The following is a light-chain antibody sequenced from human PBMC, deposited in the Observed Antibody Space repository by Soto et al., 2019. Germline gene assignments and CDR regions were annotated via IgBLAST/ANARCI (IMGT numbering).Light chain of an antibody. V-gene: IGKV3-11*02. Sequence: EIVLAQSPVTVALSPWERATVSCRASQSISSLVWYQQKPGQAPRLLIYDASNRATGITDRFSGSGSGREFALPISSPQPDDFATYYCQQYNSYPLTFGGGTKVDIK. CDR2: DAS. J-gene: IGKJ4*01. CDR1: QSISS. CDR3: QQYNSYPLT.